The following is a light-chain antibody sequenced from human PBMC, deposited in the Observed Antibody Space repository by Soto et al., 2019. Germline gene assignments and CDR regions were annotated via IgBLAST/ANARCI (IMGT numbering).Light chain of an antibody. CDR2: GVS. CDR1: ESLFGF. CDR3: QSYNDWPFA. J-gene: IGKJ2*01. V-gene: IGKV3-15*01. Sequence: DIVLTQSPATLSVSPGDRVTLSCRASESLFGFLAWSQQKPGQAPRLLMYGVSTRATGIPARFSGGGSATDFTLTISSLQSEDSAFYFCQSYNDWPFASGLGTRLEI.